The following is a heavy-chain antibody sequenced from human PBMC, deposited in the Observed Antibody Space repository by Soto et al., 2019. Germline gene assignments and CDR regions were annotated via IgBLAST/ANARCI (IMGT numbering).Heavy chain of an antibody. V-gene: IGHV3-21*06. CDR3: ARESEDLTSNFDY. J-gene: IGHJ4*02. Sequence: GGSLRLSCAASGFTFTRYSMNWVRQAPGKGLEWVSSISSTTNYIYYGDSMKGRFTISRDNAKNSLYLGMNSLRAEDTAVYYCARESEDLTSNFDYWGQGTLVTVSS. CDR2: ISSTTNYI. CDR1: GFTFTRYS.